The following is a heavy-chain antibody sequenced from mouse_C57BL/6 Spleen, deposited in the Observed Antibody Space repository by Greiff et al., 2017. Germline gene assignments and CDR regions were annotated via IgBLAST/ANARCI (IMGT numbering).Heavy chain of an antibody. CDR1: GYSITSGYY. J-gene: IGHJ4*01. V-gene: IGHV3-6*01. CDR3: ARYGYVYAMDY. CDR2: ISYDGSN. Sequence: VQLQQSGPGLVKPSQSLSLTCSVTGYSITSGYYWNWIRQFPGNKLEWMGYISYDGSNNYNPSLKNRISITRDTSKNQFFLKLNSVTTEDTATYYCARYGYVYAMDYWGQGTSVTVSS. D-gene: IGHD2-2*01.